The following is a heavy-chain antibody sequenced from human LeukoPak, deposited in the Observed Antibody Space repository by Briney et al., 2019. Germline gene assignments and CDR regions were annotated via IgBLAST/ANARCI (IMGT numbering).Heavy chain of an antibody. J-gene: IGHJ4*02. V-gene: IGHV3-53*01. CDR3: ARLYCSGGNCYLFDY. Sequence: GGSLRLSCAASGFTVSTNYMIWVRQAPGKGLEWVSVIYSGGTTYYADSVKGRFTISRDNSKNTLYLQMNSLRAEDTAVYYCARLYCSGGNCYLFDYWGQGTLVTVSS. CDR1: GFTVSTNY. CDR2: IYSGGTT. D-gene: IGHD2-15*01.